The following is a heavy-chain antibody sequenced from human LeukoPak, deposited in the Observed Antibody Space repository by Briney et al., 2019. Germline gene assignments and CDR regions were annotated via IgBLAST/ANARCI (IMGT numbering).Heavy chain of an antibody. V-gene: IGHV4-61*02. D-gene: IGHD6-13*01. CDR3: AREPSSSSWPYYYYNMDV. CDR1: GGSISSGSYY. J-gene: IGHJ6*03. Sequence: SETLSLTCTVSGGSISSGSYYWSWIRQPAGKGLEWIGRIYTSGSANYNPSPKSRVTISVDTSKNLFSLKLSSVTAADTPVYYCAREPSSSSWPYYYYNMDVCGKGTTVTISS. CDR2: IYTSGSA.